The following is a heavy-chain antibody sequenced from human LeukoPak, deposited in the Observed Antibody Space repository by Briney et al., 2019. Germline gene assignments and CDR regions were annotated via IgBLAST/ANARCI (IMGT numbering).Heavy chain of an antibody. CDR2: IYYSGST. Sequence: SETLSLTCTVSGGSISSSSYYWGWICQPPGKGLEWIGSIYYSGSTYYNPSLKSRVTISVDTSKNQFSLKLSSVTAADTAVYYCSLYSGSYYELDYWGQGTLVTVSS. D-gene: IGHD1-26*01. J-gene: IGHJ4*02. CDR1: GGSISSSSYY. CDR3: SLYSGSYYELDY. V-gene: IGHV4-39*01.